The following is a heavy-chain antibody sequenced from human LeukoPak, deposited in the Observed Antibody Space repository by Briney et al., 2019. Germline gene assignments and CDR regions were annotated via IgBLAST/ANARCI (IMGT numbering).Heavy chain of an antibody. Sequence: SSETLSLTCTVYGGSFSGYYWSWIRQPPGKGLEWIGEINHSGSTNYNPSLKSRVTISVDTSKNQFSLKLSSVTAADTAVYYCARGASRFPYAFDIWGQGTMVTVSS. CDR1: GGSFSGYY. J-gene: IGHJ3*02. V-gene: IGHV4-34*01. CDR2: INHSGST. CDR3: ARGASRFPYAFDI.